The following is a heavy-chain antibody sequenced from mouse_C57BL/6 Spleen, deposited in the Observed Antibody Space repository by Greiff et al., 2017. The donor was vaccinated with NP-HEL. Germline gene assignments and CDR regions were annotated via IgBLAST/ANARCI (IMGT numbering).Heavy chain of an antibody. Sequence: QVQLQQPGAELVKPGASVKLSCKASGYTFTSYWMQWVNQRPGQGLEWIGEIDPSDSYTNYNQKFKGKATLTVDTSSSTAYMQLSSLTSEDSAVYYCARGGGSSRAWFAYWGQGTLVTVSA. D-gene: IGHD1-1*01. J-gene: IGHJ3*01. V-gene: IGHV1-50*01. CDR2: IDPSDSYT. CDR3: ARGGGSSRAWFAY. CDR1: GYTFTSYW.